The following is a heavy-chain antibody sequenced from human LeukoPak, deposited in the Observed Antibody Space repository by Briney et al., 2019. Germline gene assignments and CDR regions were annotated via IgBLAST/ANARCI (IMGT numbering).Heavy chain of an antibody. Sequence: PGGSLRLSCAASGFTFSSYWMSWVRQTPGKGLEWVANIKQDGSEKHYVDSVKGRFTISRDNGKNSLYLQMSSLRAEDTAVYYCASNWNYVRGYGMDVWGQGTTVTVSS. CDR2: IKQDGSEK. CDR3: ASNWNYVRGYGMDV. D-gene: IGHD1-7*01. CDR1: GFTFSSYW. J-gene: IGHJ6*02. V-gene: IGHV3-7*01.